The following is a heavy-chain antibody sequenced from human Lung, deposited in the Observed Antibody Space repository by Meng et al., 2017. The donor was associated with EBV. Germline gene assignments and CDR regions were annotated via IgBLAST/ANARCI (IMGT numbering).Heavy chain of an antibody. V-gene: IGHV4-31*03. D-gene: IGHD5/OR15-5a*01. CDR1: GGSISSGGYY. CDR2: IYYSGST. J-gene: IGHJ4*02. CDR3: ARVCEVCLDY. Sequence: VRWEELCPGLVKPSQTRSLTCTVSGGSISSGGYYWSWIRQHPGKGLEWIGYIYYSGSTYYNPSLKSRVTISVDTSKNQFSLKLSSVTAADTAVYYCARVCEVCLDYWGQGTLVTVSS.